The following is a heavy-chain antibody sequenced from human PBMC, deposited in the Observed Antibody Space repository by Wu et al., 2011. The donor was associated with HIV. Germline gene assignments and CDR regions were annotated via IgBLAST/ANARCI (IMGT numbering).Heavy chain of an antibody. V-gene: IGHV1-46*01. D-gene: IGHD2-21*01. CDR3: ARDLGGDEDH. J-gene: IGHJ4*02. Sequence: MHWVRQAPGQGLEWMGIINPSGGRTTYAQKFQGRVTLTRDTSTSTVYMEMRSLRSADTAIYYCARDLGGDEDHWGQGTLVTVSS. CDR2: INPSGGRT.